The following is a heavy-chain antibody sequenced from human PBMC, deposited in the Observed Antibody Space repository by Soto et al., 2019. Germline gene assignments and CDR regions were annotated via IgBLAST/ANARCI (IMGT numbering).Heavy chain of an antibody. D-gene: IGHD4-17*01. CDR2: IIPILGIA. CDR1: GGTFSSYT. J-gene: IGHJ5*02. CDR3: ARTRAVTTPSGFDP. Sequence: QVQLVQSGAEVKKPGSSVKVSCKASGGTFSSYTISWVRQAPGQGLEWMGRIIPILGIANYTQKFQGRVTITADKSTSTAYMELSSLRSEDTAVYYCARTRAVTTPSGFDPWGQGTLVTVSS. V-gene: IGHV1-69*02.